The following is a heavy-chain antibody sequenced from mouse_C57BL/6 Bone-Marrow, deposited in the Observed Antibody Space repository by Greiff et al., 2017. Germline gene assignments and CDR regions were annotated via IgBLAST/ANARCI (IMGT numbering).Heavy chain of an antibody. CDR2: ISSGGSYT. J-gene: IGHJ3*01. CDR1: GFTFSSYG. V-gene: IGHV5-6*02. CDR3: ARLQLGPWFAY. D-gene: IGHD4-1*02. Sequence: DVMLVESGGDLVKPGGSLKLSCAASGFTFSSYGMSWVRQTPDKRLEWVATISSGGSYTYYPESVKGRFTISRYNAKNTLYLQMSSLKSEDTAMYYCARLQLGPWFAYWGQGTLVTVSA.